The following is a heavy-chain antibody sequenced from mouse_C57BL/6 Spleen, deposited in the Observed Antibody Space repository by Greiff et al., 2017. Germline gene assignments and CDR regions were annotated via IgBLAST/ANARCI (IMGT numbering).Heavy chain of an antibody. CDR1: GYSFTSYY. CDR3: AGVTEDYFDY. V-gene: IGHV1-66*01. Sequence: QVQLQQSGPELVKPGASVKISCKASGYSFTSYYIHWVKQRPGQGLEWIGWIYPGSGNTKYNEKFKGKATLTADTSSSTAYMQLSSLTSEDSAVYYCAGVTEDYFDYWGQGTTLTVSS. CDR2: IYPGSGNT. J-gene: IGHJ2*01. D-gene: IGHD2-2*01.